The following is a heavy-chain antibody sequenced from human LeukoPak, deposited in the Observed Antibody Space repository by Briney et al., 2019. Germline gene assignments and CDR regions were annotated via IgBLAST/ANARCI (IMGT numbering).Heavy chain of an antibody. J-gene: IGHJ5*02. D-gene: IGHD3-22*01. CDR1: GYTFTGYY. Sequence: ASVKVSCKASGYTFTGYYMHWLRQAPGQGLEWMGRINPNSGGTNYAQKFQGRVTMTRDTSISTAYMELSRLRSDDTAVYYCARDRRITMIVGGNWFDPWGQGTLVTVSS. V-gene: IGHV1-2*06. CDR2: INPNSGGT. CDR3: ARDRRITMIVGGNWFDP.